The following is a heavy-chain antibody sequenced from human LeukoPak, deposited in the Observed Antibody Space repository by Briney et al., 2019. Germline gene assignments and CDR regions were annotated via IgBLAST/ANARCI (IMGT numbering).Heavy chain of an antibody. CDR2: IYPGDSDT. D-gene: IGHD3-22*01. J-gene: IGHJ3*02. CDR3: ASRSYYYDSSGYFRDAFDI. CDR1: GYSFTSYW. Sequence: GESLKISCKGSGYSFTSYWIGWVRQMPGKGLEWMGIIYPGDSDTRYSPSFQGQVTISADKSTSTAYLQWSSLKASDTAMYYCASRSYYYDSSGYFRDAFDIWGQGTMVTVSS. V-gene: IGHV5-51*01.